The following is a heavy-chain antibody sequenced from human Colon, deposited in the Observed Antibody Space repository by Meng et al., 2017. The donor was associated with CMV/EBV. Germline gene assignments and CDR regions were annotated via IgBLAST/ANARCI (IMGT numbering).Heavy chain of an antibody. V-gene: IGHV3-66*02. CDR1: GFTVSSNY. J-gene: IGHJ6*02. CDR2: IYSGGTT. CDR3: ARDLTSYDFWSGSPGGMDV. D-gene: IGHD3-3*01. Sequence: GGSLRLSCAASGFTVSSNYMSWVRQAPGKGLEWVSVIYSGGTTYYADSVKGRFTISRDNSKNMLILQMNSLRAEDTAVYYCARDLTSYDFWSGSPGGMDVWGQGTTVTVSS.